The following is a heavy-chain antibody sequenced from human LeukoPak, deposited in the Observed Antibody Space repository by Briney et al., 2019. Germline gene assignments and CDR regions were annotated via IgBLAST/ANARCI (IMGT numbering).Heavy chain of an antibody. D-gene: IGHD3-22*01. CDR1: GFTFSSYA. CDR3: AKGDAYYYDSSGSNLRY. Sequence: GGSLRLSCAASGFTFSSYAMSWVRQAPGKGLEWVSAISGSGGSTYYADSVKGRFTISRDNSKNTLYLQMNSLRAEDTAVYYCAKGDAYYYDSSGSNLRYWGQGTLVTVSS. CDR2: ISGSGGST. J-gene: IGHJ4*02. V-gene: IGHV3-23*01.